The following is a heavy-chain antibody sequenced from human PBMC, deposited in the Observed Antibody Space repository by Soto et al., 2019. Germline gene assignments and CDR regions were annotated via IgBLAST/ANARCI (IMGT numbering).Heavy chain of an antibody. D-gene: IGHD2-15*01. CDR1: GFTFSSYA. V-gene: IGHV3-9*01. CDR2: ISWNSGSI. Sequence: PGGSLRLSCAASGFTFSSYAMHWVRQAPGKGLEWVSGISWNSGSIGYADSVKGRFTISRDNAKNSLYLQMNSLRAEDTTLYYCAKDKSSGDSYYVGRFDYWGQRTLVTVSS. CDR3: AKDKSSGDSYYVGRFDY. J-gene: IGHJ4*02.